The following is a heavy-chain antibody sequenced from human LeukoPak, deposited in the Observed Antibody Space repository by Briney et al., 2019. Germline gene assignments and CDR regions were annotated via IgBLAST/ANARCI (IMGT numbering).Heavy chain of an antibody. J-gene: IGHJ4*02. CDR2: MNPNSGNT. D-gene: IGHD5-18*01. Sequence: ASVKVSCKASGYTFTSYDINWVRQATGQGLEWLGWMNPNSGNTGYAQNFQGRVTMTRNTSISTAYMELSRLRSDDTAVYYCARRPHAEYSYGHFDYWGQGTLVTVSS. CDR1: GYTFTSYD. V-gene: IGHV1-8*01. CDR3: ARRPHAEYSYGHFDY.